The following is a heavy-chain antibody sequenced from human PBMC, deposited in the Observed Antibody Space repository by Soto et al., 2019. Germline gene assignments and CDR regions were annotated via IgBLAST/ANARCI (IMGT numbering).Heavy chain of an antibody. Sequence: GGSLRLSCLASGFTFSDFAMTWVRHVPGRGLEWVASLDGAGGSTYYAESVRGRFSISRDDSQNTLFLQMKRLTVDDTAIYYCAAPRDEYGSGVSWFTYGMDIWGQGTTVTVSS. V-gene: IGHV3-23*01. CDR2: LDGAGGST. CDR3: AAPRDEYGSGVSWFTYGMDI. D-gene: IGHD3-10*01. J-gene: IGHJ6*02. CDR1: GFTFSDFA.